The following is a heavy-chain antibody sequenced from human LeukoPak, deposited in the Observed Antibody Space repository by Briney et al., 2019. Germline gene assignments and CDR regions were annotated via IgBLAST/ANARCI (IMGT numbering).Heavy chain of an antibody. CDR1: GFTFSSYA. V-gene: IGHV3-23*01. Sequence: QPGGSLRLSCAASGFTFSSYAMSWVRQAPGKGLECVSDISGSGSSTYYADSVKGRFTISRDNPKSKVYMQMNTLRAEATAVYYCAKALPSSRDIVVVGHYWGQGTLVTVSS. CDR2: ISGSGSST. D-gene: IGHD2-2*01. J-gene: IGHJ4*02. CDR3: AKALPSSRDIVVVGHY.